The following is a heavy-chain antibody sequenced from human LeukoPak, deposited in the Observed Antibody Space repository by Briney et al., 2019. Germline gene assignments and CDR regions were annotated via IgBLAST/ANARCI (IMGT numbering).Heavy chain of an antibody. Sequence: GGSLRLSCTTSGFTFADYAMTWVRQAPGKGLESVGFIRSEAYGGTAEYAASVKGRFTISRDNAKNSLYLQMNSLRAEDTAVYYCARGGTLEYFQHWGQGTLVTVSS. CDR3: ARGGTLEYFQH. V-gene: IGHV3-49*04. CDR1: GFTFADYA. CDR2: IRSEAYGGTA. J-gene: IGHJ1*01.